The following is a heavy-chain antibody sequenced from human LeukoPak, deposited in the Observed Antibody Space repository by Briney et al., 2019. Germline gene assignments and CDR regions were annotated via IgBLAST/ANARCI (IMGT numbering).Heavy chain of an antibody. D-gene: IGHD5-18*01. J-gene: IGHJ4*02. Sequence: SETLSLTCTVSGGSISSYYWSWIRQPPGKRLEWIGYIYYSGSTNYNPSLKSRVTMSLDTSKNQFSLKLNSVTAADTAVYYCAREFCCGSYDYWGQGTLVTVSS. V-gene: IGHV4-59*01. CDR2: IYYSGST. CDR1: GGSISSYY. CDR3: AREFCCGSYDY.